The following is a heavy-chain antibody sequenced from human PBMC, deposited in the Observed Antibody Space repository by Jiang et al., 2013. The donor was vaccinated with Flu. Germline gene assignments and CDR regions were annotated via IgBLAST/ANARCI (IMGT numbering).Heavy chain of an antibody. J-gene: IGHJ4*02. Sequence: GPGLVKPSETLSLTCTVSGGSVSSGGYYWSWTRQPPGKGLEWIGYIHNSGSTNYNPSLKSRVTVTLDSSKNQFSLKLSSVTAADTAVYYCARAKNYDFWSGYIDSWGQGTLVTVSS. CDR2: IHNSGST. D-gene: IGHD3-3*01. V-gene: IGHV4-61*08. CDR3: ARAKNYDFWSGYIDS. CDR1: GGSVSSGGYY.